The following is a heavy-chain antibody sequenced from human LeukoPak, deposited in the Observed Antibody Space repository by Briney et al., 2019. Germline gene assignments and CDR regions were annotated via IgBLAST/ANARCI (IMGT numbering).Heavy chain of an antibody. CDR1: GYSINSGYY. J-gene: IGHJ4*02. Sequence: ASETLSLNCAVSGYSINSGYYLGWIRQPPGKGLEWIGSIYHSGCTYYNTSLTGRVTISVDTSKNQFSLKLSSVTAADTAVYYCASGLAVPAPVCYFDYWGQGTLVTVSS. CDR2: IYHSGCT. D-gene: IGHD2-2*01. V-gene: IGHV4-38-2*01. CDR3: ASGLAVPAPVCYFDY.